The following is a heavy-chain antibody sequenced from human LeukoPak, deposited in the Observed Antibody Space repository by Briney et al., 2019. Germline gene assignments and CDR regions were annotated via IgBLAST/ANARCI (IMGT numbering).Heavy chain of an antibody. Sequence: GGSLRLSCAASGLTVSTNYMSWVRQAPGKGLEWVGFIRNKANGGTADYAASVKGRFTISRDDSKTIAYLLMNSLKTEDTAVYYCTRAYSTGWLGINDYWGQGALVTVSS. D-gene: IGHD6-19*01. V-gene: IGHV3-71*01. CDR1: GLTVSTNY. CDR3: TRAYSTGWLGINDY. CDR2: IRNKANGGTA. J-gene: IGHJ4*02.